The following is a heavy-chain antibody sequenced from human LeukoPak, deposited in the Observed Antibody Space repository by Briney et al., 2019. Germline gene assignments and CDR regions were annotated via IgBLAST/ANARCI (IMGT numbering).Heavy chain of an antibody. CDR2: IYSGGST. V-gene: IGHV3-53*01. CDR1: GFTVSSNY. J-gene: IGHJ4*02. Sequence: GGSLRLSCAASGFTVSSNYMSWVRQAPGKGLEWVSVIYSGGSTYYADSVKGRFTISRDNAKNSLYLQMNSLRAEDTAVYYCARPDGDCYYGSGSYFHYWGQGTLVTVSS. D-gene: IGHD3-10*01. CDR3: ARPDGDCYYGSGSYFHY.